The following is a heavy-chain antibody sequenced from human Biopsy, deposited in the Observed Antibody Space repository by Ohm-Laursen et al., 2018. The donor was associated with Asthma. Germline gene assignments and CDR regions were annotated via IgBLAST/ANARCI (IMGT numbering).Heavy chain of an antibody. CDR3: ARAVDYSHYYGIDV. J-gene: IGHJ6*02. CDR2: ISVYNGNT. V-gene: IGHV1-18*01. Sequence: PSVKVSCKTSGYTFNSAGITWVRQAPGQGLEWMGWISVYNGNTRVAQKLQDRVTMITDTSTSTAYMELRSLRSDDTAVYFCARAVDYSHYYGIDVWGQGTTVTVS. CDR1: GYTFNSAG. D-gene: IGHD3-10*01.